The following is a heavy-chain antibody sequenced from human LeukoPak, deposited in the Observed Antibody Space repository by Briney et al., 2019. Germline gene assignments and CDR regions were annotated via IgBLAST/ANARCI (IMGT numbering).Heavy chain of an antibody. CDR2: IDSDGGDT. CDR3: ARGSTIGWDSRIAY. V-gene: IGHV3-74*01. D-gene: IGHD6-19*01. Sequence: GGSLRLSCAASGFTFSSYAMSWVRQAPGKGLVWVSRIDSDGGDTIYADSVKGRFIISRDNSKNTLYVQMNSLRVEDTAVYYCARGSTIGWDSRIAYWGQGALVTVSS. CDR1: GFTFSSYA. J-gene: IGHJ4*02.